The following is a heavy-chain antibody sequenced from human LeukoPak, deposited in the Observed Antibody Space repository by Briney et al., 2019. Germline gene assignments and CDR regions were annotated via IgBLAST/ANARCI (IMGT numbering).Heavy chain of an antibody. CDR3: ARDIAAAGYFDY. V-gene: IGHV4-59*01. D-gene: IGHD6-13*01. Sequence: SETLSLTCTVSGGSISSYYWSWIRQPPGKGLEWIGYIYYSGSTNYNPSLKSRVTISVDTSKNQFSLKLSSVTAADTAVYYCARDIAAAGYFDYWGQGTLVIVSS. CDR1: GGSISSYY. J-gene: IGHJ4*02. CDR2: IYYSGST.